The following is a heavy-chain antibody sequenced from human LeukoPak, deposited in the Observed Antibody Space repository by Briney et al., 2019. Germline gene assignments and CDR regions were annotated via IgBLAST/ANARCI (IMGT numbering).Heavy chain of an antibody. J-gene: IGHJ4*02. CDR2: IIPIFGTA. D-gene: IGHD2-21*02. V-gene: IGHV1-69*05. CDR1: GGTFSSYA. CDR3: ARSNLAYCGGDCYSYYFDY. Sequence: KVSCKASGGTFSSYAISLVRQAPGQGLEWMGGIIPIFGTANYAQKFQGRVTITTDESMSTAYMELSSLRSEDTAVYYCARSNLAYCGGDCYSYYFDYWGQGTLVTVSS.